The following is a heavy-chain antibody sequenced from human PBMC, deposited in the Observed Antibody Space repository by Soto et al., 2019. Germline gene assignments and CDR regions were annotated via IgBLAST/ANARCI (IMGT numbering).Heavy chain of an antibody. CDR1: GGTFSSYT. CDR2: IIPILGIA. V-gene: IGHV1-69*02. CDR3: ARVAPHRLAAGGTFRFDY. D-gene: IGHD6-13*01. J-gene: IGHJ4*02. Sequence: QVQLVQSGAEVKKPGSSVKVSCKASGGTFSSYTISWVRQAPGQGLEWMGRIIPILGIANYAQKFQGRVTITADKSTSTAYMELSSRRSEDTAVYYCARVAPHRLAAGGTFRFDYWGQGTLVTVSS.